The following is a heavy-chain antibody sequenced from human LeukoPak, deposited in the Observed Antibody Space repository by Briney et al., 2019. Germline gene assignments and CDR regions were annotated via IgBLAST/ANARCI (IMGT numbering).Heavy chain of an antibody. CDR1: GFTFSSYA. J-gene: IGHJ3*02. CDR2: ISYDGSNK. Sequence: PGGSLRLSCAASGFTFSSYAMHWVRQAPGKGLEWVAVISYDGSNKYYADSVKGRFTISRDNSKNTLYLQMNSLRAEDTAVYYCARRGVYDGFGAFDIWGQGTMVTVSS. CDR3: ARRGVYDGFGAFDI. V-gene: IGHV3-30-3*01. D-gene: IGHD5/OR15-5a*01.